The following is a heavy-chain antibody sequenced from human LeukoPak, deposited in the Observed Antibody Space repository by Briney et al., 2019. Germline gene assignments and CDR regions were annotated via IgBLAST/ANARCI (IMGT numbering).Heavy chain of an antibody. J-gene: IGHJ4*02. CDR2: IYPGDSDT. CDR3: ARRMITFGGVIAYYFDY. D-gene: IGHD3-16*02. V-gene: IGHV5-51*07. CDR1: GYSFTSYW. Sequence: GESLKISCKGSGYSFTSYWIGWVHQMPGKGLEWMGIIYPGDSDTRYSPSFQGQVTISADKSISTAYLQWSSLKASDTAMYYCARRMITFGGVIAYYFDYWGQGTLVTVSS.